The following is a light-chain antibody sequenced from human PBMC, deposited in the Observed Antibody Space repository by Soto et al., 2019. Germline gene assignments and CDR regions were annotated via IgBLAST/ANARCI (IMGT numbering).Light chain of an antibody. CDR3: QEYTTYSRT. CDR1: QSISSW. J-gene: IGKJ1*01. CDR2: DAS. V-gene: IGKV1-5*01. Sequence: DIQMTQSPSTLSASVGDRVTITCRASQSISSWLAWYQQKPGKAPKGLIYDASTLESGVPSRFRGGGSGTEFSLTLTSLQPDDFATYYCQEYTTYSRTFGQGTKVEVK.